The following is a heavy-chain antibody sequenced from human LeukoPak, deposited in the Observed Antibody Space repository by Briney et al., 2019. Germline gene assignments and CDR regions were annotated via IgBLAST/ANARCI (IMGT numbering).Heavy chain of an antibody. Sequence: GGSVKDSCKVSGYTLTELSMHWVRQAPGKGLEWMGGFDPEDGEKIYAQKFLGRLTMTEDTSTDTAYMELSSLRCEDTAVYYCATGGSAFDWLPYYFDYWGQGTLVTVSS. V-gene: IGHV1-24*01. D-gene: IGHD3-9*01. CDR3: ATGGSAFDWLPYYFDY. J-gene: IGHJ4*02. CDR2: FDPEDGEK. CDR1: GYTLTELS.